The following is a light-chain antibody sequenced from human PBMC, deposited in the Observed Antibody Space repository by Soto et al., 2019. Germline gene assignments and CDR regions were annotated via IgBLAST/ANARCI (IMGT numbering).Light chain of an antibody. J-gene: IGKJ2*01. CDR2: AAS. CDR3: QQSYSTPMYT. V-gene: IGKV1-39*01. CDR1: QSISSY. Sequence: DIQMTQSLSSLSASVGDRVTITCRASQSISSYLNWYQQKPGKAPKLLIYAASSLQSGVPSRFSGSGSGTDFTLTISSLQPEDFATYYCQQSYSTPMYTFGQGTELEIK.